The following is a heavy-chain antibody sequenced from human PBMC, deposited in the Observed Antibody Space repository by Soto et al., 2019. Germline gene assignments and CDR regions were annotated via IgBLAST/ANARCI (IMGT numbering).Heavy chain of an antibody. V-gene: IGHV1-69*12. Sequence: QVQLVQSGAEVKQPGSSVKVSCKASGGTFSSYAFSWVRQAPGQGLEWMGGIIPIYGATNYAQNFQGRVTITADEVTITAEESTSTAYMELSSLRSEDTAVYYCARGYSYGLYYYGMDVWGQGTTVTVSS. CDR2: IIPIYGAT. CDR3: ARGYSYGLYYYGMDV. J-gene: IGHJ6*02. CDR1: GGTFSSYA. D-gene: IGHD5-18*01.